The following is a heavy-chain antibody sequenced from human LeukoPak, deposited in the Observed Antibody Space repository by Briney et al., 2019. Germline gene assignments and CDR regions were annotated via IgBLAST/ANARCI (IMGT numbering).Heavy chain of an antibody. CDR2: ISYDGSNK. CDR1: GFTFSSYG. Sequence: GGSLRLSCAASGFTFSSYGMHWVRQAPGKGLEWVAVISYDGSNKYYADSVKGRFTISRDNSKNTLYLQMNSLRAEDTAVYYCAKGGIVATIKGFDYWGQGTLVTVSS. J-gene: IGHJ4*02. D-gene: IGHD5-12*01. V-gene: IGHV3-30*18. CDR3: AKGGIVATIKGFDY.